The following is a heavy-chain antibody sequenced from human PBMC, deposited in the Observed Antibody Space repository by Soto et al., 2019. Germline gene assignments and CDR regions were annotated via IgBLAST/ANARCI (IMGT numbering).Heavy chain of an antibody. CDR3: ARIDFWSGMDV. CDR1: GFTFSSFW. Sequence: EVQLVESGGGLVQPGGSLRVSCAASGFTFSSFWMYWVRQAPGKGLAWVSRINSDGSSTNYADSVRGRVTISRDNAKNTLYPQMNSLRAEDTAVYYCARIDFWSGMDVWGQGTTVTVSS. D-gene: IGHD3-3*01. J-gene: IGHJ6*02. V-gene: IGHV3-74*01. CDR2: INSDGSST.